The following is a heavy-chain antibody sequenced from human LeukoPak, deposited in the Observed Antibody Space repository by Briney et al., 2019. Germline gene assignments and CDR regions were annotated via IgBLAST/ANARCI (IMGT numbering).Heavy chain of an antibody. CDR2: IYYSGST. D-gene: IGHD3-3*01. CDR3: ARAKIDFWSLFDY. CDR1: GGSISSYY. V-gene: IGHV4-59*01. J-gene: IGHJ4*02. Sequence: KPSETLSLTCTVSGGSISSYYWSWIRQPPGKGLEWIGYIYYSGSTNYNPSLKSRVTISVDTSKNQFSLKLSSVTAADTAVYYCARAKIDFWSLFDYWGQGTLVTVSS.